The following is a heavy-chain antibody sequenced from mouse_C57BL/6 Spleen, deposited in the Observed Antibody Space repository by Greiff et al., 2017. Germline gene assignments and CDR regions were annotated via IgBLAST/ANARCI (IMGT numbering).Heavy chain of an antibody. Sequence: EVKLQESGPGLVKPSQSLSLTCSVTGYSITSGYYWNWIRQFPGNKLEWMGYISYDGSNNYNPSLKNRISITRDTSKNQFFLKLNSVTTEDTATYYCARDLYYFDDWGQGTTLTVSS. CDR2: ISYDGSN. CDR3: ARDLYYFDD. V-gene: IGHV3-6*01. J-gene: IGHJ2*01. CDR1: GYSITSGYY.